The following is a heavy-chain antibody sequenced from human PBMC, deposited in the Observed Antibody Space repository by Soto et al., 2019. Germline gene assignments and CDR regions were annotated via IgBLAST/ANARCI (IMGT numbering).Heavy chain of an antibody. CDR2: IRGDGTGA. Sequence: EVQLLESGGALVQPGGSLRLSCAASGFTFSSYAMAWVRQAPGRGLEWVSAIRGDGTGAHYADSVKGRFTISRDNSNNTLYLLMTSLRVEDAAIYYCAKIPVTTTVTHFFDGWGQGPLVTVSS. J-gene: IGHJ4*02. CDR1: GFTFSSYA. CDR3: AKIPVTTTVTHFFDG. D-gene: IGHD4-17*01. V-gene: IGHV3-23*01.